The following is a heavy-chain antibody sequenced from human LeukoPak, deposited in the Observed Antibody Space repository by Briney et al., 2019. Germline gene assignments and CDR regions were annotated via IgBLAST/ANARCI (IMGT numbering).Heavy chain of an antibody. J-gene: IGHJ4*02. V-gene: IGHV3-64*01. Sequence: GGSLRLSCAASGFTFSSYAMHWVRQAPWKGLEYVSAISSNGGSTYYANSVKGRFTISRDNSKNTLYLQMGSLRAEDMAVYYCARDMGVGATIRYFDYWGQGTLVTVSS. D-gene: IGHD1-26*01. CDR1: GFTFSSYA. CDR3: ARDMGVGATIRYFDY. CDR2: ISSNGGST.